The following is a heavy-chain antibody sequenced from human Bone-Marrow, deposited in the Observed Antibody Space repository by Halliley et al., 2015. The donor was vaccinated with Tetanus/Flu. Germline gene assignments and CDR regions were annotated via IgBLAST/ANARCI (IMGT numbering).Heavy chain of an antibody. CDR2: IKQDGSEK. D-gene: IGHD4-17*01. Sequence: SLRLSCAASGFIFNNYWMSWVRQAPGKGLEWVATIKQDGSEKYYVDSVEGRFTISRDNAKNSLYLQMDSLRAEDTAVYYCARDYGDYSYDDYGMDGWGQGTTVTVSS. V-gene: IGHV3-7*01. CDR3: ARDYGDYSYDDYGMDG. J-gene: IGHJ6*02. CDR1: GFIFNNYW.